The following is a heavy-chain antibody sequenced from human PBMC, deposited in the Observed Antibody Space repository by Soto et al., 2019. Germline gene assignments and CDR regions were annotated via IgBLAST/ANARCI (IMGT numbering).Heavy chain of an antibody. CDR1: GFTFSSYA. Sequence: RLSCAASGFTFSSYAMHWVRQAPGKGLEWVAVISYDGSNKYYADSVKGRFTISRDNSKNTLYLQMNSLRAEDTAVYYCARDPLYYYDSRGSLDYCAQGTLVTVTS. CDR3: ARDPLYYYDSRGSLDY. CDR2: ISYDGSNK. J-gene: IGHJ4*02. D-gene: IGHD3-22*01. V-gene: IGHV3-30-3*01.